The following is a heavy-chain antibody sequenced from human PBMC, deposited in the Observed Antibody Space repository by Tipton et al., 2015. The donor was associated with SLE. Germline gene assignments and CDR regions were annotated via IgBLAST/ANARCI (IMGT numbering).Heavy chain of an antibody. CDR3: ARAAGRDGYTSSWTPFEY. V-gene: IGHV4-34*01. D-gene: IGHD6-13*01. CDR1: GGSFSGYY. Sequence: TLSLTCAVYGGSFSGYYWSWIRQPPGKGLEWIGEINHSGITNYKPSLKSRLTTSVDTSKNQFSLKLNSVTAADTAVYYCARAAGRDGYTSSWTPFEYWGQGTLVTVSS. J-gene: IGHJ4*02. CDR2: INHSGIT.